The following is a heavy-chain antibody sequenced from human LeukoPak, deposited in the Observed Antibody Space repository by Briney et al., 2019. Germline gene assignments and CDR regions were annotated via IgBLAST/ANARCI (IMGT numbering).Heavy chain of an antibody. V-gene: IGHV3-7*03. CDR3: ARVEIHYDFWSGYYYFDY. D-gene: IGHD3-3*01. J-gene: IGHJ4*02. Sequence: QSGGSLRLSCAASGFTFSSYWMSWVRQAPGKGLEWVANIKQDGSEKYYVDSVRGRFTISRDNAKNSLYLQMNSLRAEDTAVYYCARVEIHYDFWSGYYYFDYWGQGTLVTVSS. CDR1: GFTFSSYW. CDR2: IKQDGSEK.